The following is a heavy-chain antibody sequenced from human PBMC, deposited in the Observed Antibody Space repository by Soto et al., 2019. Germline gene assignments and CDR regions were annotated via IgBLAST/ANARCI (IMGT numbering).Heavy chain of an antibody. V-gene: IGHV3-11*01. CDR2: ISGSGKTI. CDR1: GFTFSDYY. D-gene: IGHD6-13*01. Sequence: QVQLVESGGGLVKPGGSLRLSCAASGFTFSDYYMTWIRQAPGKGLEWISFISGSGKTIHFADSVEGRFTISRDNAKNSVYLEMNSLRAEDTAVYYCARDAGYSSSLYFSWFDPWGPGTLVTVSS. J-gene: IGHJ5*02. CDR3: ARDAGYSSSLYFSWFDP.